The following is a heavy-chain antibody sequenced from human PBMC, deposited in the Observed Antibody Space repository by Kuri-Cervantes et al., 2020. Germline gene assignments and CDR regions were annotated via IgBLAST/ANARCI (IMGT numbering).Heavy chain of an antibody. J-gene: IGHJ4*02. Sequence: ASVQVSCKASGYTFTSYGISWVRQAPGQGLEWMGWISAYNGDTNYAQKLQGRVTMTTDTSTSTAYMELSRLRSDDTAVYYCARDRRYSSSWYFDCWGQGTLVTVSS. CDR3: ARDRRYSSSWYFDC. CDR2: ISAYNGDT. V-gene: IGHV1-18*01. D-gene: IGHD6-13*01. CDR1: GYTFTSYG.